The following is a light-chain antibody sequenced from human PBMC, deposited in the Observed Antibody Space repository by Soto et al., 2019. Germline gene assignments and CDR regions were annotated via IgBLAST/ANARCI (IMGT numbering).Light chain of an antibody. CDR3: QQYNSYWT. V-gene: IGKV1-5*01. CDR2: DAS. J-gene: IGKJ1*01. Sequence: DIQMTQSPSTLSASVGARVTITCRASQSISSWLAWYQQKPGKAPKLLIYDASSLESGVPSRFSGSGSGTEFTLTISSLQPDDFSTFDYQQYNSYWTFGQGTKVEIK. CDR1: QSISSW.